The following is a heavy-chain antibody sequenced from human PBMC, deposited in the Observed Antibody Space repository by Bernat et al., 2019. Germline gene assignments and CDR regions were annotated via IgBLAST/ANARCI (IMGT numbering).Heavy chain of an antibody. Sequence: QITLKESGPTLVTPTQTLTLTCTFSGFSLSTGGVGVGWIRQPPGKALEWLALIFSNDEKSYSTSLKSRLTISKDTSKSQVVLTMTNMDPVDTATYYCALVNGYLDAFDIWGQGTMVTVSS. CDR3: ALVNGYLDAFDI. D-gene: IGHD5-24*01. CDR2: IFSNDEK. CDR1: GFSLSTGGVG. J-gene: IGHJ3*02. V-gene: IGHV2-26*01.